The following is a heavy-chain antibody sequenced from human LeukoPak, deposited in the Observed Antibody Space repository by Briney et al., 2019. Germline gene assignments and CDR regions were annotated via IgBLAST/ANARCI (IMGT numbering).Heavy chain of an antibody. CDR1: GFTFSSYS. J-gene: IGHJ3*02. CDR3: AREPPADAFDI. V-gene: IGHV3-48*01. CDR2: ISSSSSTI. Sequence: GGSLRLSCAASGFTFSSYSMNWVRQAPGKGLEWVSYISSSSSTIYYADSVKGRFTISRDNAKNSLYLQMNSLRAEDTAVYYCAREPPADAFDIWGQGTMVTVSS. D-gene: IGHD1-14*01.